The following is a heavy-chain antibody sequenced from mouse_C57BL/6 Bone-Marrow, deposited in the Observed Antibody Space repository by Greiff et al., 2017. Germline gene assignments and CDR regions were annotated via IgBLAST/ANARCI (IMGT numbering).Heavy chain of an antibody. CDR2: IYPGSGST. CDR3: ARLGDYDPSYFDY. J-gene: IGHJ2*01. Sequence: QVHVKQPGAELVKPGASVKMSCKASGYTFTSYWITWVKQRPGQGLEWIGDIYPGSGSTNYNEKFKSKATLTVDTASSTAYMQLSSRTSEDSAVDYCARLGDYDPSYFDYCGQGTTRTVSS. D-gene: IGHD2-4*01. CDR1: GYTFTSYW. V-gene: IGHV1-55*01.